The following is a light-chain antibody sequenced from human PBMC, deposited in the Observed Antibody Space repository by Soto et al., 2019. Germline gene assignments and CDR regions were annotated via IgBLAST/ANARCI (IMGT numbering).Light chain of an antibody. Sequence: DILMTQSPATLSLSPGGRATLSCRASQSVSSNLAWYQQKPGQAPRLLIQRASTRATGIPARFSGSGSGTEFTLTISSLQSEDFAVYSCQQYNNWPGTFGQGTKVEIK. CDR1: QSVSSN. CDR2: RAS. CDR3: QQYNNWPGT. J-gene: IGKJ1*01. V-gene: IGKV3-15*01.